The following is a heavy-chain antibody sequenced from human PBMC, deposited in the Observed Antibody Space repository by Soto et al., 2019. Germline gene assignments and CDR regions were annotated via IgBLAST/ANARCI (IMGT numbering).Heavy chain of an antibody. V-gene: IGHV4-34*01. J-gene: IGHJ5*02. D-gene: IGHD3-22*01. CDR2: INHSGST. CDR1: GGSFSGYY. Sequence: PSETLSLTCAVYGGSFSGYYWSWIRQPPGKGLEWIGEINHSGSTNYNPSLKSRVTISVDTSKNQFSLKLSSVTAADTAVYYCVSRVDYYDSSGYTGPWFDPWGQGTLVTVS. CDR3: VSRVDYYDSSGYTGPWFDP.